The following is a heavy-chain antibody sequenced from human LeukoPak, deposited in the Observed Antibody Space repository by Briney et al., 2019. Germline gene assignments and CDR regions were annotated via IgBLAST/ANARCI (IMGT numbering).Heavy chain of an antibody. CDR3: ASGAGTVGNFDY. CDR1: GGSISSGGYS. J-gene: IGHJ4*02. V-gene: IGHV4-30-2*01. CDR2: IYHSGST. Sequence: SQTLSLTCAVSGGSISSGGYSWSWIRQPPGKGLEWIGYIYHSGSTYYSPSLKSRVTISVDRSKNQFSLKLSSVTAADTAVYYCASGAGTVGNFDYWGQGTLVTVSS. D-gene: IGHD6-19*01.